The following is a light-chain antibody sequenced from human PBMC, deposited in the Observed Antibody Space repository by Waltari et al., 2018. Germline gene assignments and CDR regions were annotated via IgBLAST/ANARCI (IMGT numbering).Light chain of an antibody. CDR3: QQYEDWPRHS. J-gene: IGKJ4*01. CDR2: GAY. V-gene: IGKV3-15*01. CDR1: QNVGTS. Sequence: EIVVTQSPATLSVSPGERVTLSCRASQNVGTSLAWYQQKPGQTPRLLIFGAYSRASGVPARFSGSGSGTDFTLAISSLQSEDFAVEYCQQYEDWPRHSFGGGTKVQIE.